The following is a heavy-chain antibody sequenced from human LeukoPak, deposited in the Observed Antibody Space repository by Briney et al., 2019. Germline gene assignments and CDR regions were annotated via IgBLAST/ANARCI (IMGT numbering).Heavy chain of an antibody. D-gene: IGHD2-21*01. CDR1: GGSISSHY. Sequence: PSETLSLTCTVSGGSISSHYWSWIRQPPGKGQEWIGYIYYSGSTNYNPSLKSRVTISVDTSKNQFSLKLSSVTAADTAVYYCARGFVRDYDAFDIWGQGTMVTVSS. CDR2: IYYSGST. CDR3: ARGFVRDYDAFDI. J-gene: IGHJ3*02. V-gene: IGHV4-59*11.